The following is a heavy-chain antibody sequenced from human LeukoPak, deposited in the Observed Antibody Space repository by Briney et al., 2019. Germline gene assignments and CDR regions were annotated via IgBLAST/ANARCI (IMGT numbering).Heavy chain of an antibody. D-gene: IGHD2-2*01. Sequence: ASVKVSFKASGYTFTSYGISWVRQAPGEGLEWMGWISAYNGNTNYAQKLQGRVTMTTDTSTSTAYMELRSLRSDDTAVYYCARPYCSSTSCYRSVPNTFDYWGQGTLVTVSS. CDR1: GYTFTSYG. CDR2: ISAYNGNT. V-gene: IGHV1-18*01. CDR3: ARPYCSSTSCYRSVPNTFDY. J-gene: IGHJ4*02.